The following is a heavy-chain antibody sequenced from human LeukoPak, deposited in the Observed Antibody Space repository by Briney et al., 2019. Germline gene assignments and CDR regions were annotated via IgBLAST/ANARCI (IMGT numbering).Heavy chain of an antibody. V-gene: IGHV1-2*02. CDR1: GGTFSSYA. D-gene: IGHD4-23*01. Sequence: ASVKVSCKASGGTFSSYAISWVRQAPGQGLEWMGWINPNSGGTNYAQKFQGRVTMTRDTSISTAYMELSRLRSDDTAVYYCARAGNDYWGQGTLVTVSS. CDR2: INPNSGGT. J-gene: IGHJ4*02. CDR3: ARAGNDY.